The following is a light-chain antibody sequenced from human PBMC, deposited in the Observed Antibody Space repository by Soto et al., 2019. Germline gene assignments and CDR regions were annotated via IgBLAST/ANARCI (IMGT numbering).Light chain of an antibody. CDR1: QSISPY. Sequence: DIQMTQSPSILSASAGDRVTITCRASQSISPYLAWYQQKPGKAPKLLIYMASSLQSGVPSRFSGSGSGTEFTLTISSLQPDDFATYYCQQSNSYPWTFGQGTQVDIK. CDR3: QQSNSYPWT. CDR2: MAS. J-gene: IGKJ1*01. V-gene: IGKV1-5*03.